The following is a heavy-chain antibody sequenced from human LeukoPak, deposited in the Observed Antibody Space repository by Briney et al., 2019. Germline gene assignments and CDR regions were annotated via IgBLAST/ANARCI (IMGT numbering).Heavy chain of an antibody. CDR1: GFTFSSYA. V-gene: IGHV3-23*01. J-gene: IGHJ4*02. Sequence: PGGSLRLSCAASGFTFSSYAMSWVRQAPGKGLEWVSVITGSGGSTFYADSVKGRFTISRDNSKKTVKLQMKSLRAEDTAVYYCATRLFYSSVWYGIDYWGQGTLVTVSS. D-gene: IGHD6-19*01. CDR3: ATRLFYSSVWYGIDY. CDR2: ITGSGGST.